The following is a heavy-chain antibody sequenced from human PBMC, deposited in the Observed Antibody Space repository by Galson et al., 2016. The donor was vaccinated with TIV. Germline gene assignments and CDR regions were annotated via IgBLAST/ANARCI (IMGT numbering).Heavy chain of an antibody. Sequence: SVKVSCKASGYTFTDYYIHWVRQAPGQGLGWMGWINPKSGDTKYAQKFEGRVTMTRDTSISTVFMELSSLIYDDTAVFYCARERHMDYWGQGILVTVSS. CDR1: GYTFTDYY. CDR2: INPKSGDT. V-gene: IGHV1-2*02. J-gene: IGHJ4*02. CDR3: ARERHMDY.